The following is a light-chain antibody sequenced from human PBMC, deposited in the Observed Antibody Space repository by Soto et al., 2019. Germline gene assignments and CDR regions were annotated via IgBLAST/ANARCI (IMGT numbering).Light chain of an antibody. CDR2: DAS. J-gene: IGKJ4*02. V-gene: IGKV3-11*01. Sequence: EIVLTQSPATLSLSPGERATLSCRASQSVSSYLAWYQQNPGQAPRLLIYDASNRATGITARFSGSGSGTDFTLTISSLEPEDFAVYYCQQRRNWPLTFGGGTKVEIK. CDR1: QSVSSY. CDR3: QQRRNWPLT.